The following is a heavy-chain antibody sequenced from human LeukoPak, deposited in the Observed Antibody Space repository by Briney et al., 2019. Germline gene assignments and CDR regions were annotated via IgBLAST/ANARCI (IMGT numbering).Heavy chain of an antibody. Sequence: ASVKVSCKASGYTFTGYYIHWVRQAPGQGLEWMGWVNPNSGGTNYAQRFHGRVPMTRDTSISTAYMELSGLRSDDTAVYYCARAPGDGDYCYFDRWGRGTLVTVSS. CDR2: VNPNSGGT. D-gene: IGHD7-27*01. J-gene: IGHJ2*01. CDR1: GYTFTGYY. V-gene: IGHV1-2*02. CDR3: ARAPGDGDYCYFDR.